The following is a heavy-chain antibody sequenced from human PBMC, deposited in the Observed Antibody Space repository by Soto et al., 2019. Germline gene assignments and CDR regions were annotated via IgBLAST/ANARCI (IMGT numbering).Heavy chain of an antibody. CDR2: IIPIFGTA. V-gene: IGHV1-69*13. D-gene: IGHD1-7*01. J-gene: IGHJ5*02. CDR3: ARGDNWNSVDPENWFDP. Sequence: ASVKVSCKASGGTFSSYAISWVRQAPGQGLEWMGGIIPIFGTANYAQKFQGRVTITADESTSTAYMELSSLRSDDTAVYYCARGDNWNSVDPENWFDPWGQGTLVTVSS. CDR1: GGTFSSYA.